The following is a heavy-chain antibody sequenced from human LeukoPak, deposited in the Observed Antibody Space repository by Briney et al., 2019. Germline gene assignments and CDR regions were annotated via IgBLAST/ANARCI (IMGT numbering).Heavy chain of an antibody. J-gene: IGHJ5*02. CDR1: GYTLTELS. D-gene: IGHD3-3*01. CDR3: ATERRRDFWSGYLNWFDP. CDR2: FDPEDGET. V-gene: IGHV1-24*01. Sequence: ASVNVSCKVSGYTLTELSMHWVRQAPGKGLEWMGGFDPEDGETIYAQKFQGRVTMTEDTSTDTAYMELSSLRSEDTAVYYCATERRRDFWSGYLNWFDPWGQGTLVTVSS.